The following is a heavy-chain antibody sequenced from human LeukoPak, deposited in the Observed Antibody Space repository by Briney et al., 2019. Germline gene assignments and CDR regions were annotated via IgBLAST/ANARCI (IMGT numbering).Heavy chain of an antibody. CDR1: GGSLSSSSYY. J-gene: IGHJ4*02. V-gene: IGHV4-39*01. D-gene: IGHD3-10*01. CDR3: ARRDYYGSGSSYPFDY. CDR2: IYYSGST. Sequence: SETLSLTCTVSGGSLSSSSYYWGWIRQPPGKGLEWIGSIYYSGSTYYNPSLKSRVTISVDTSKNQFSLKLSSVTAADTAVYYCARRDYYGSGSSYPFDYWGQGTLVTVSS.